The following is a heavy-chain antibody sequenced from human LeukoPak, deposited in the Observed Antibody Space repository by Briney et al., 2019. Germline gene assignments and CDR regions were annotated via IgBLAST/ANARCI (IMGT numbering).Heavy chain of an antibody. CDR2: INHSGST. CDR3: ARMGNKDGIDY. Sequence: SETLSLTCAVYGGSFSGYYWSWIRQPPGKGLEWIGEINHSGSTNYNPSLKSRVTISVDTSKNQFSLKLSSVTAADTAVYYCARMGNKDGIDYWGQGTLVTVSS. D-gene: IGHD1/OR15-1a*01. V-gene: IGHV4-34*01. CDR1: GGSFSGYY. J-gene: IGHJ4*02.